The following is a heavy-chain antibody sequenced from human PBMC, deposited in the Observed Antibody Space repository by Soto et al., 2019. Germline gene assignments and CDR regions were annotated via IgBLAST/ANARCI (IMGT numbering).Heavy chain of an antibody. CDR1: GASISSGGYY. D-gene: IGHD2-8*01. CDR2: FYYSGST. V-gene: IGHV4-31*03. Sequence: PSETLSLTCTVSGASISSGGYYWSWIRQHPGKGLEWIGYFYYSGSTYHNPSLKSRITISVDTSKNQFSLNLSSVTAADTAVYYCARVPYIHNGPFDYWGQGILVTVSS. CDR3: ARVPYIHNGPFDY. J-gene: IGHJ4*02.